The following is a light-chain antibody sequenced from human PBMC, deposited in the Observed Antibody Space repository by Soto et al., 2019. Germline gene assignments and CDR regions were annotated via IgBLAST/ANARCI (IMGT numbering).Light chain of an antibody. Sequence: DIQMTQSPSSLSASVGDRVTITCRASQGISNYLAWYQQKPGKVPQLLIYAASTLQSGVPSRFSGSGSGTDFTLPISSLQPEDGPTYYCQKYKSAPYTFGQGTKLELK. V-gene: IGKV1-27*01. CDR2: AAS. CDR3: QKYKSAPYT. CDR1: QGISNY. J-gene: IGKJ2*01.